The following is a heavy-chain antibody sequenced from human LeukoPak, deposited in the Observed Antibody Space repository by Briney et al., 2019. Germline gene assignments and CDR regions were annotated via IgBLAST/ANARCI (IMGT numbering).Heavy chain of an antibody. D-gene: IGHD2-21*02. J-gene: IGHJ4*02. CDR1: GGSVSSNNYY. CDR3: ARALVVVTATPLDS. V-gene: IGHV4-30-4*01. Sequence: SETLSLTCSVSGGSVSSNNYYCSWFRQPPGKGLEWIGYIYDSRRAYYNASLKSRVTISVDTSTNQFSLKLNSVTAADTAVYYCARALVVVTATPLDSWGQGTLVTVSS. CDR2: IYDSRRA.